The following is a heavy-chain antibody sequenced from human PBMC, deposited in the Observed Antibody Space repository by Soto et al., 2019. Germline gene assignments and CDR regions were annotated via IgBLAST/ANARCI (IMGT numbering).Heavy chain of an antibody. V-gene: IGHV4-34*01. CDR2: INHSGST. Sequence: SETLSLTCAVYGGSFSGYYWSWIRQPPGKGLEWIGEINHSGSTNYNPSLKSRVTISVDTSKNQFSLKLSSVTAADTAVYYCARVPIYYYGSGSRGYYMDVWGKGTTVTVSS. D-gene: IGHD3-10*01. J-gene: IGHJ6*03. CDR3: ARVPIYYYGSGSRGYYMDV. CDR1: GGSFSGYY.